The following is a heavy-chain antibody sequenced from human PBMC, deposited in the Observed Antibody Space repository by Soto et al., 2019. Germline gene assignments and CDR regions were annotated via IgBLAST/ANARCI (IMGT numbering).Heavy chain of an antibody. Sequence: SETLSLTCTVSGGSIYRSGYYWGWVRQPPGRGLEWIGNIDYNGVTYSNPSLKSRVTISRDTSKNQFSLKLTSVTAADTALYYCGKVLVGATGHTDSDSWGPGTLVTVSS. D-gene: IGHD2-15*01. CDR2: IDYNGVT. V-gene: IGHV4-39*01. CDR1: GGSIYRSGYY. CDR3: GKVLVGATGHTDSDS. J-gene: IGHJ4*02.